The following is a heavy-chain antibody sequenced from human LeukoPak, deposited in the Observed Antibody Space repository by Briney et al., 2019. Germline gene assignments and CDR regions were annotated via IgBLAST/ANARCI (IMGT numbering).Heavy chain of an antibody. J-gene: IGHJ6*04. V-gene: IGHV3-21*01. D-gene: IGHD2-2*01. CDR3: ARDLRNLGPADSSGYYYYGMDV. Sequence: GGSLRLSCAASGFTFSSYSMNWVRQAPGKGLEWVSSISSSSSYIYYADSVKGRFTISRDNAKNSLYLQMNSLRAEGTAVYYCARDLRNLGPADSSGYYYYGMDVWGKGTTVTVSS. CDR2: ISSSSSYI. CDR1: GFTFSSYS.